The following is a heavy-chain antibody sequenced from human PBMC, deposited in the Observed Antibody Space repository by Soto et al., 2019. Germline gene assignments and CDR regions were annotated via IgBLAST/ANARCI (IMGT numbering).Heavy chain of an antibody. Sequence: LSLTCTVSGGFIWGWIRQSPDKGLEWIGYIYNSGRYNYNPSLESRLTISIDTSKNQFSLRLASVTAADTAVYYCARTLPNRQLFAPGSQGTLVPSPQ. CDR3: ARTLPNRQLFAP. CDR2: IYNSGRY. J-gene: IGHJ5*02. V-gene: IGHV4-59*01. CDR1: GGFI. D-gene: IGHD1-1*01.